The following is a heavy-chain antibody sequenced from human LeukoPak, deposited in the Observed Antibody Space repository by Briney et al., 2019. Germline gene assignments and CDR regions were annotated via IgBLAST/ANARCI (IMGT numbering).Heavy chain of an antibody. CDR3: ARVNNLNWNYYYYYYMDV. CDR1: GGSISSSSYY. J-gene: IGHJ6*03. D-gene: IGHD1-20*01. CDR2: IYYSGST. V-gene: IGHV4-39*07. Sequence: PSETLSLTCTVSGGSISSSSYYRGWIRQPPGKGLEWIGSIYYSGSTYYNPSLKSRVTISVDTSKNQFSLKLSSVTAADTAVYYCARVNNLNWNYYYYYYMDVWGKGTTVTVSS.